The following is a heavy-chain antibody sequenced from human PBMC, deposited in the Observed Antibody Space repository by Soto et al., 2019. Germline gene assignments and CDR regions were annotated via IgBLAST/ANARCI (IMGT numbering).Heavy chain of an antibody. CDR1: GFTFSSYG. Sequence: PWGSMRLSCAASGFTFSSYGMHWVRQAPGKGLEWVAVISYDGSNKYYADSVKGRFTISRDNSKNTLYLQMNSLRAEDTAVYYCAKGPPYNYWGQGTPVTVSS. CDR3: AKGPPYNY. CDR2: ISYDGSNK. J-gene: IGHJ4*02. V-gene: IGHV3-30*18.